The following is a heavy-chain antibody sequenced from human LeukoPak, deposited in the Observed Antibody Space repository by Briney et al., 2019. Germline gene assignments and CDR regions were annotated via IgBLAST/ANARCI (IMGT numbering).Heavy chain of an antibody. J-gene: IGHJ4*02. CDR3: AKGYCSSNSCHADY. CDR1: GFTFDDYA. CDR2: ISWNRGSI. V-gene: IGHV3-9*01. Sequence: PGGSLRLSCAASGFTFDDYAMHWVRQAPGKGLEWVSGISWNRGSIGYADSVNGRFTISRDNAKMSLYLQMNSLRAEDTALYYCAKGYCSSNSCHADYWGQGTLVTASS. D-gene: IGHD2-2*01.